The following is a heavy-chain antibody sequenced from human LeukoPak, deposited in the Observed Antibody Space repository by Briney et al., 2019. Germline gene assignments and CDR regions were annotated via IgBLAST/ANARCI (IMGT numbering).Heavy chain of an antibody. D-gene: IGHD4-17*01. CDR1: GGSISSGDYY. V-gene: IGHV4-30-4*08. J-gene: IGHJ4*02. CDR2: IYYSGST. CDR3: ARVPVGILRFDY. Sequence: SQTLSLTCTVSGGSISSGDYYWSWIRQPPGKGLEWIGYIYYSGSTYYNPSLKSRVTISVDTSKNQFSLKLNSVTAADTAVYYCARVPVGILRFDYWGQGTLVTVSS.